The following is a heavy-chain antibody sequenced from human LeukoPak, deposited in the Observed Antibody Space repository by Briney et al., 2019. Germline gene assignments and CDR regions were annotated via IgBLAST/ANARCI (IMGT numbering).Heavy chain of an antibody. Sequence: ASVKVSCKASGYTFTGYYMHWVRQAPGQGLEWMGWINPNSGGTNYAQKFQGRVTMTRDTSISTAYTELSRLRSDDTAVYYCARGGRYCSGGSCYQDYWGQGTLVTVSS. V-gene: IGHV1-2*02. J-gene: IGHJ4*02. CDR1: GYTFTGYY. CDR2: INPNSGGT. CDR3: ARGGRYCSGGSCYQDY. D-gene: IGHD2-15*01.